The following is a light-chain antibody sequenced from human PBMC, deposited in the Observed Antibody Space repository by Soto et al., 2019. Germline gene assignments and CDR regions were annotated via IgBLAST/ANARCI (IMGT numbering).Light chain of an antibody. V-gene: IGKV3-15*01. Sequence: EIVMTQSPATLSVSPGERATLSCRASQSVSRNLAWYQQKPGQAPRRLIYGASTRATGVPARFSGSGSGTAFTLPISSLQSADFAVYYCQQYNNCSPWTFGQGTKVDIK. CDR3: QQYNNCSPWT. CDR2: GAS. CDR1: QSVSRN. J-gene: IGKJ1*01.